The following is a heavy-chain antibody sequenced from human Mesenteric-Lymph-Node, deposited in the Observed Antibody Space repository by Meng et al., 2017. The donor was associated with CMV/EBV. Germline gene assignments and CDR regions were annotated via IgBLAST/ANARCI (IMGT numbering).Heavy chain of an antibody. CDR3: AHLTYYYASGNYSPFDY. J-gene: IGHJ4*02. Sequence: SGFSLSNSGVGVGWIRQPPGKALEWLALIYWDDDKRYSPSLKSRLTITKDTSKNQVVLTMTNMDPVDTATYYCAHLTYYYASGNYSPFDYWGQGTLVTVS. CDR1: GFSLSNSGVG. V-gene: IGHV2-5*02. D-gene: IGHD3-10*01. CDR2: IYWDDDK.